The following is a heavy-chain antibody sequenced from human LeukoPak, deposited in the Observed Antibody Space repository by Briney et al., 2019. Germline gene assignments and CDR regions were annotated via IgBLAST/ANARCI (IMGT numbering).Heavy chain of an antibody. CDR2: INPNSGGT. V-gene: IGHV1-2*02. CDR1: GYTFTGYY. CDR3: ARDPSSIAARNTFDY. D-gene: IGHD6-6*01. Sequence: ASVKVSCKASGYTFTGYYMHWVRQAPGQGLEWMGWINPNSGGTNYAQKFQGRVTMTRDTSISTAYMELSRLRSDDTAVYYCARDPSSIAARNTFDYWGQGTLVTVSS. J-gene: IGHJ4*02.